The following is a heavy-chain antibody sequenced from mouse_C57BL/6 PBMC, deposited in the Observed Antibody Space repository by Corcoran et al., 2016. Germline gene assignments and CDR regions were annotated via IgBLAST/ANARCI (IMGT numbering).Heavy chain of an antibody. V-gene: IGHV1-75*01. CDR2: IFPGSGST. D-gene: IGHD1-1*01. Sequence: QVQLQQSGPELVKPGASVKISCKASGYTFTDYYINWVKQRPGQGLEWIGWIFPGSGSTYYNEKFKGKATLTVDKSSSTAYMLLSSLTSEDSAVYFCARTGHYYGSRSYFDYWGQGTTLTVSS. CDR3: ARTGHYYGSRSYFDY. J-gene: IGHJ2*01. CDR1: GYTFTDYY.